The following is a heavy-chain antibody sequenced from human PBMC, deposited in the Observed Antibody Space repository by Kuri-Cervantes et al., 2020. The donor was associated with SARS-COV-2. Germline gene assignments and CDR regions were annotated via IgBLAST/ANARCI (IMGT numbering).Heavy chain of an antibody. Sequence: ASVKVSCKASGYTFTDYYMHWVRQAPGQGLEWMGWINPNSGDTNYAQKFQGRVTMTRDTSISAAYMELRSLRSDDTAVYYCARVPIYLGVAGKLAYWGQGTLVTVSS. J-gene: IGHJ4*02. D-gene: IGHD6-19*01. CDR2: INPNSGDT. V-gene: IGHV1-2*02. CDR3: ARVPIYLGVAGKLAY. CDR1: GYTFTDYY.